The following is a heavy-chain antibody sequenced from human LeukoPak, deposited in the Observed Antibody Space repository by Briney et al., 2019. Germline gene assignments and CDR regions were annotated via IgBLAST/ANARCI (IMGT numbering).Heavy chain of an antibody. CDR2: IIPIFGTA. V-gene: IGHV1-69*01. Sequence: SVKVSCTASGGTFSSYAISWVRQAPGQGLEWMGGIIPIFGTANYAQKFQGRVTITADESTSTAYMELSSLRSEDTAVYYCARDIQGDGYNSFDYWGQGTLVTVSS. J-gene: IGHJ4*02. CDR1: GGTFSSYA. CDR3: ARDIQGDGYNSFDY. D-gene: IGHD5-24*01.